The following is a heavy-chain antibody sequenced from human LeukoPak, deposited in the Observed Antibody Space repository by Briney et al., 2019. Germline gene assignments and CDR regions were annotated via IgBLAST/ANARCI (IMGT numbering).Heavy chain of an antibody. J-gene: IGHJ4*02. CDR1: GYTFTGYY. CDR2: ISAYNGNT. CDR3: AREAYLWVGDVAHRPFDF. V-gene: IGHV1-18*04. D-gene: IGHD3-16*01. Sequence: GASVKVSCKASGYTFTGYYIHWVRQAPGQGLEWMGWISAYNGNTNYAQKLQGRVTLTTDTSTSTAYMELTNLTSDDTAVYYCAREAYLWVGDVAHRPFDFWGQGTLVTVSS.